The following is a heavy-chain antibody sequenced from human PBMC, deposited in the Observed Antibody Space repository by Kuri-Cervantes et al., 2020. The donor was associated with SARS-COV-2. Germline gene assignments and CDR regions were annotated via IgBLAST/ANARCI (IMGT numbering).Heavy chain of an antibody. Sequence: GESLKISCAASGFTFSSYSMNWVRQAPGKGLEWVSYISSSSSTIYYADSVKGRFTTSRDNAKNSLYLQMNSLRAEDTAVYYCARDLSSGLWAFDYWGQGTLVTVSS. V-gene: IGHV3-48*01. J-gene: IGHJ4*02. CDR1: GFTFSSYS. D-gene: IGHD5-18*01. CDR2: ISSSSSTI. CDR3: ARDLSSGLWAFDY.